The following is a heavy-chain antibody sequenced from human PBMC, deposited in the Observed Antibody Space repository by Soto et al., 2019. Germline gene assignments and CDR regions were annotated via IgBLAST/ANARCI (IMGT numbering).Heavy chain of an antibody. D-gene: IGHD2-15*01. CDR1: GGSISSYY. J-gene: IGHJ6*03. CDR2: SYYSVIT. CDR3: ARGLAASSLYYYYYMDV. Sequence: QVQLQESGPGLVKPSETLSLTCTVSGGSISSYYWSWIRQPPGKGLEWIGYSYYSVITNYNPSLKSRVTISVDTSKNQFSLKLSSVTAADTAVYYCARGLAASSLYYYYYMDVWGKGTTVTVSS. V-gene: IGHV4-59*01.